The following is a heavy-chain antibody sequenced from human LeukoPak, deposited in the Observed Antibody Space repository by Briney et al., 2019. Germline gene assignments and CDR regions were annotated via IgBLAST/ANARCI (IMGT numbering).Heavy chain of an antibody. J-gene: IGHJ3*02. V-gene: IGHV1-8*03. CDR2: MNPNSGNT. Sequence: ASVKVSCKASGYTFTSYGINWVRQATGQGLEWMGWMNPNSGNTGYAQKFQGRVTITRNTSISTAYMELSSLRSEDTAVYYCARVTKDDAFDIWGQGIMVTVSS. CDR1: GYTFTSYG. D-gene: IGHD1-1*01. CDR3: ARVTKDDAFDI.